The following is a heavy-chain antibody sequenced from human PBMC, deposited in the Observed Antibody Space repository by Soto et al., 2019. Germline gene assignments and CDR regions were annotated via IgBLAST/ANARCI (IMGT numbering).Heavy chain of an antibody. J-gene: IGHJ4*02. D-gene: IGHD2-21*01. CDR1: GFTLTSAD. Sequence: SVKVSCKASGFTLTSADVQWVRQTRGQRLEWIGWIVGGSGSTNYAQQFQGRLAITRDMSTSTVYMELSSLRSEDTAVYYCATDRPLKTRGGSISVWGQGTLVTVSS. V-gene: IGHV1-58*01. CDR3: ATDRPLKTRGGSISV. CDR2: IVGGSGST.